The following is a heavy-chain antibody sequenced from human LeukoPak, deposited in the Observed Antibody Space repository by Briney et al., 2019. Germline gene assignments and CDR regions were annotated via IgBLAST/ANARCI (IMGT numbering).Heavy chain of an antibody. CDR3: AKLVEVWGLAAAGSDLWYFDY. CDR2: IRYDGSNK. J-gene: IGHJ4*02. Sequence: PGGSLRLSCAASGFTFSSYGMHWVRQAPGKGLEWVAFIRYDGSNKYYADSVKGRFTISRDNSKNTLYLQMNSLRAEDTAVYYCAKLVEVWGLAAAGSDLWYFDYWGQGTLVTVSS. V-gene: IGHV3-30*02. CDR1: GFTFSSYG. D-gene: IGHD6-13*01.